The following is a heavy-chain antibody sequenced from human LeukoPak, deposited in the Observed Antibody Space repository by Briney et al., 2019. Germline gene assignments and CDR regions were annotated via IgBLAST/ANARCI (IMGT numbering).Heavy chain of an antibody. Sequence: ASVKVSCKVSGYTLTELSMRWVRQAPGKGLEWMGGFDPEDGETIYAQKFQGRVTMTEDTSTDTAYMELSSLRSEDTAVYYCATVDYGDYAVDYWGQGTLVTVSS. CDR2: FDPEDGET. J-gene: IGHJ4*02. CDR3: ATVDYGDYAVDY. CDR1: GYTLTELS. V-gene: IGHV1-24*01. D-gene: IGHD4-17*01.